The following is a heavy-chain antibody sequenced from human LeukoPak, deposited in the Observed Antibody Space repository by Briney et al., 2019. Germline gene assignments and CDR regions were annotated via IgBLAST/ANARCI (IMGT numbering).Heavy chain of an antibody. V-gene: IGHV4-59*08. CDR2: IYYSGST. J-gene: IGHJ4*02. CDR3: ARHSRYYGSGSYFNFDY. Sequence: PSETLSLTCTVSGGSISSYYWSWIRQPPGKGLEWIGYIYYSGSTNYNPSLKSRVTISVDTSKNQFSLKLSFVTAADTAVYYCARHSRYYGSGSYFNFDYWGQGTLVTVSS. D-gene: IGHD3-10*01. CDR1: GGSISSYY.